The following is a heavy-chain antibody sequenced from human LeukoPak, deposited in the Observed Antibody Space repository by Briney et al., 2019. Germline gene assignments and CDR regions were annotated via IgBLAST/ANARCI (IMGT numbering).Heavy chain of an antibody. J-gene: IGHJ5*02. CDR2: IYYSGST. CDR3: ARDEQWLAFDP. CDR1: GGSISSYY. V-gene: IGHV4-59*12. D-gene: IGHD6-19*01. Sequence: PSETLSLTCTVSGGSISSYYWSWIRQPPGKGLEWIGYIYYSGSTNYNPSLKSRVTMSVDTSRNQFSLKLSSVTAADTAVYYCARDEQWLAFDPWGQGTLVTVSS.